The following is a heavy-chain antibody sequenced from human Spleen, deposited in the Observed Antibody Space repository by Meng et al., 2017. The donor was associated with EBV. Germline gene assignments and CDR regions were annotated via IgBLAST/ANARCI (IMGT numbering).Heavy chain of an antibody. CDR3: ARGGGYGDYEGWFDP. Sequence: QMRESGSGLVKPSPTRPLPSAVSGGSINIGGYSWSWIRQPPGKGLDWIGYIYQSGSAYYNPSLKSRVTMSVDMSKNQFSLKLSSVTAADTAVYYCARGGGYGDYEGWFDPWGQGTLVTVSS. CDR2: IYQSGSA. D-gene: IGHD4-17*01. J-gene: IGHJ5*02. CDR1: GGSINIGGYS. V-gene: IGHV4-30-2*01.